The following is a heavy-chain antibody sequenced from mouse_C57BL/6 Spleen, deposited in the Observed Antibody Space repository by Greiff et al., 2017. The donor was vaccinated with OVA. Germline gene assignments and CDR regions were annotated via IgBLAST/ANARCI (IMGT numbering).Heavy chain of an antibody. CDR2: INYDGSST. CDR1: GFTFSDYY. Sequence: EVKLEESEGGLVQPGRSLKLSCTASGFTFSDYYMAWVRQVPEKGLEWVANINYDGSSTYYLDSLKSRFIISRDNAKNILYLQMSSLKSEDTATYYCARDSPYYAMDYWGQGTSVTVSS. CDR3: ARDSPYYAMDY. V-gene: IGHV5-16*01. D-gene: IGHD6-2*01. J-gene: IGHJ4*01.